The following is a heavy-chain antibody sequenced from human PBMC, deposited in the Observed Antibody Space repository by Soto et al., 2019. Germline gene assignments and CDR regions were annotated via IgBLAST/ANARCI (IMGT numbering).Heavy chain of an antibody. Sequence: TVSGGSISSGGYYWSWIRQHPGKGLEWIGDIYYSGSTYYNPSLKSRVTISVDTSKNQFSLKLSSVTAADTAVYYCATSLGYCSGGRCYQNWFDPWGQGTLVTVSS. D-gene: IGHD2-15*01. J-gene: IGHJ5*02. CDR1: GGSISSGGYY. CDR3: ATSLGYCSGGRCYQNWFDP. CDR2: IYYSGST. V-gene: IGHV4-31*03.